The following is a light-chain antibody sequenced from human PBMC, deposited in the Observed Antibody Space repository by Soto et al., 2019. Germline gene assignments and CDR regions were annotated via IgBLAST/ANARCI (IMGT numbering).Light chain of an antibody. J-gene: IGLJ1*01. CDR1: SSNIGAGYD. Sequence: QPVLTQPPSVSGAPGQRVTISCTGSSSNIGAGYDVHWYQQLPGTAPKLLIYEVSNRPSGVSSRFSGSKSGNTASLTISGLRADDEADYYCNSYTNSGSFVFGTGTKLTVL. V-gene: IGLV1-40*01. CDR2: EVS. CDR3: NSYTNSGSFV.